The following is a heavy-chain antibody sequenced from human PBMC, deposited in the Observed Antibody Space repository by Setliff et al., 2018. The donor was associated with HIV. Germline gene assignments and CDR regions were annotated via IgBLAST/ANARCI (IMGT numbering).Heavy chain of an antibody. D-gene: IGHD3-10*01. J-gene: IGHJ6*03. Sequence: ASVKVSCKASGYTFTSYGITWVRQAPGQGLEWMGWISAYNGNTNYAQKLQGRVTLTTDTSTSTAYMELRSLTSDDTAVYYCAREGKFRYYYYMDVWGKGTTVTVSS. CDR2: ISAYNGNT. CDR1: GYTFTSYG. V-gene: IGHV1-18*01. CDR3: AREGKFRYYYYMDV.